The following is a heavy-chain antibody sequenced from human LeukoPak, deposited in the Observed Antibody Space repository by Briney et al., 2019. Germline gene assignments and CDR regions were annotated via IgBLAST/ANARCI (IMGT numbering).Heavy chain of an antibody. Sequence: QPGGSLRLPCAASVFTFDNDAWAWVGRVPGKGLEWVSALSSKADHTCYEDTLKGWFTTSRDNSKNTLYFQMSSLRAEDTAIYYCAKGAFDYYDSNRIPYYFKYWGQGSLVTVSS. D-gene: IGHD3-22*01. V-gene: IGHV3-23*01. J-gene: IGHJ4*02. CDR3: AKGAFDYYDSNRIPYYFKY. CDR2: LSSKADHT. CDR1: VFTFDNDA.